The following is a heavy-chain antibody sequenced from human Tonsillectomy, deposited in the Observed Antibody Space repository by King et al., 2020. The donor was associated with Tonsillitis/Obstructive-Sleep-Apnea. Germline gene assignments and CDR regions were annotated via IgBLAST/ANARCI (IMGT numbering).Heavy chain of an antibody. CDR3: ARYIVVVIGSYYYMDV. Sequence: VQLVESGAEVKKPGASVKVSCKASGYTFTSYGISWVRQAPGQGLEWMGWISVYNGNTNYAQKLQGRVTMTTDTSTSTAYMELRSLRSDDTAVYFCARYIVVVIGSYYYMDVRGKGTTVTVSS. D-gene: IGHD2-21*01. CDR2: ISVYNGNT. J-gene: IGHJ6*03. CDR1: GYTFTSYG. V-gene: IGHV1-18*01.